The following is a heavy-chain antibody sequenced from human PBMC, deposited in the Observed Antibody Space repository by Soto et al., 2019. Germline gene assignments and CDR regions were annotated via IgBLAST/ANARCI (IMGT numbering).Heavy chain of an antibody. D-gene: IGHD1-26*01. V-gene: IGHV3-30*18. CDR3: AKLVGGTSIGVVY. J-gene: IGHJ4*02. CDR1: GFIASSGA. CDR2: ISYDGNNK. Sequence: GAPLQPSCAASGFIASSGATHRVRRGPGKGLEWVAVISYDGNNKYYADSVKGRFTISRDNSKNTLYLQMNSLRTEDTAVYYCAKLVGGTSIGVVYWGQGTLVTVSS.